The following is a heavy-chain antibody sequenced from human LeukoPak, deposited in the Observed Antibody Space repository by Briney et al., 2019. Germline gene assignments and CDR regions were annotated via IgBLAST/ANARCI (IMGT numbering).Heavy chain of an antibody. Sequence: ASVKVSCKASGYTFTSYAITWVRQAPGQGLEWMGWINTYNGNTNYAQKFQGRVTMTTDTSTSTAYMELRSLISDDTAVFYCARGENNFDYWGQGTLVTVSS. V-gene: IGHV1-18*01. CDR3: ARGENNFDY. CDR1: GYTFTSYA. CDR2: INTYNGNT. J-gene: IGHJ4*02.